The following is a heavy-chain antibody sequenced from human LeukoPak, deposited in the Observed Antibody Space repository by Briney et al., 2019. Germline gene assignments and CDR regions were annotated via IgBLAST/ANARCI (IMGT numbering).Heavy chain of an antibody. Sequence: SETLSLTCTVSGGSISNYFWSWIRQPAGKGLEWIGRIYTSGSTTYNPSLKSRVTVSVDTSKNQFSLNLTSVTAADTAVYYCARDLGGLRAAFDVWGQGTVVTVPS. CDR3: ARDLGGLRAAFDV. CDR1: GGSISNYF. CDR2: IYTSGST. J-gene: IGHJ3*01. V-gene: IGHV4-4*07.